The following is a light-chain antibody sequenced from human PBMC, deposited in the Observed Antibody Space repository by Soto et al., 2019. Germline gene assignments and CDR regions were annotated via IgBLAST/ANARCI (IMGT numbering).Light chain of an antibody. Sequence: EIVLTQSPATLSLSPGERATLSCRASQSVSSYLAWYQQRPGQAPRLLMYDASNRATGIPARFSGSGSGTDFTLTISSLETEDIALYYCQQRSNWPLTFGGGTKVEI. CDR1: QSVSSY. CDR3: QQRSNWPLT. J-gene: IGKJ4*01. CDR2: DAS. V-gene: IGKV3-11*01.